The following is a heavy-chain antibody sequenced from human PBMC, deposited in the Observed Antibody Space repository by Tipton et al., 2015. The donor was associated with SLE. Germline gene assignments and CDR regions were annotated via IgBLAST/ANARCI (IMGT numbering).Heavy chain of an antibody. V-gene: IGHV4-39*01. CDR3: ARVPVSSPMVPAAIPPGYYYGMDV. Sequence: TLSLTCTVSGGSISSSSYYWGWIRQPPGKGLEWIGSIYYSGSTYYNPSLKSRVTISVDTSKNQFSLKLSSVTAADTAVYYCARVPVSSPMVPAAIPPGYYYGMDVWGQGTTVTVSS. CDR2: IYYSGST. CDR1: GGSISSSSYY. D-gene: IGHD2-2*02. J-gene: IGHJ6*02.